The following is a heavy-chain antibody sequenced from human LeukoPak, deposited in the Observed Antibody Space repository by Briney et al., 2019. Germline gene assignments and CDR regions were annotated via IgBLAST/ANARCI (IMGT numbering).Heavy chain of an antibody. Sequence: GASVKVSCKASGYTFTTYYVHWVRQAPGQGLEWMGIINPSGGSTTYAQKFRGRLTMTRDMSTSTVYMELSSLRSEDTAVYYCARTPRNGHIESWGQGTLVTVSS. V-gene: IGHV1-46*01. CDR2: INPSGGST. CDR1: GYTFTTYY. D-gene: IGHD5-24*01. J-gene: IGHJ5*01. CDR3: ARTPRNGHIES.